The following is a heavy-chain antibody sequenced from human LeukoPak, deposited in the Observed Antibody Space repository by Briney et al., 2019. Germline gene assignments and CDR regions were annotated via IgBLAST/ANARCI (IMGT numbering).Heavy chain of an antibody. D-gene: IGHD1-26*01. CDR1: GFTFSSYS. V-gene: IGHV3-48*01. J-gene: IGHJ4*02. CDR3: ARRWELQY. Sequence: GGSLRLSCAASGFTFSSYSMNWVRQAPGKGLEWVSYISSSSSTIYYADSVKGRFTISRDNAKNSLYLQMNRLRAEDTVVYYCARRWELQYWGQGTLVTVSS. CDR2: ISSSSSTI.